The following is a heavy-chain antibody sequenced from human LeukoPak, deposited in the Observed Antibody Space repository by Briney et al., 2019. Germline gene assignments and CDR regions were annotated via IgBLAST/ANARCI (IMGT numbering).Heavy chain of an antibody. D-gene: IGHD1-26*01. CDR3: ARVEEWELLRSRSYYFDY. J-gene: IGHJ4*02. CDR2: IESGGTT. V-gene: IGHV3-66*01. CDR1: GFTVSRNH. Sequence: GGSLRLSCAASGFTVSRNHFGWVRPAPGKGPEWVSIIESGGTTYYADSVKGRFTISRDNSKNTLYLQLNSLRVDDTAVYYCARVEEWELLRSRSYYFDYWGQGTLVTVSS.